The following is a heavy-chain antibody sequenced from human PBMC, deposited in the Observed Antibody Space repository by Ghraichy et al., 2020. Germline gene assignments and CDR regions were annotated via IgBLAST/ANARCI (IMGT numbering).Heavy chain of an antibody. J-gene: IGHJ4*02. CDR2: TYYRSNWDH. CDR1: GDSVSNNKTA. D-gene: IGHD6-6*01. V-gene: IGHV6-1*01. Sequence: SQTLSLTCGISGDSVSNNKTAWNWIRQSPSRGLEWLGRTYYRSNWDHDYAVSVRSRITINPDTSKNHFSLQLNSVTPEDTAVYYCARGRHSTSSLDYWGQGTLVTVSS. CDR3: ARGRHSTSSLDY.